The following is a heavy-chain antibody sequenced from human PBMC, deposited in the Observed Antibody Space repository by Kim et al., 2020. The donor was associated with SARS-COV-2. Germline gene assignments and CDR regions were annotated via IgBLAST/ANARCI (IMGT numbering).Heavy chain of an antibody. CDR2: IGWNSGAI. Sequence: GGSLRLSCAASGFSFGDYGMAWVRQGPGKGLEWVAGIGWNSGAIAYADSVKGRVTNARDDVKNSLYLQMNSLRPEDTALYYCVKDVGPSPGFYYYGMGVWGQGTTVTVSS. CDR1: GFSFGDYG. D-gene: IGHD5-12*01. V-gene: IGHV3-9*01. J-gene: IGHJ6*02. CDR3: VKDVGPSPGFYYYGMGV.